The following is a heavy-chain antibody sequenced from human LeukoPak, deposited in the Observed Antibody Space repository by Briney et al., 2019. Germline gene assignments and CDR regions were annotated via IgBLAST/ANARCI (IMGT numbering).Heavy chain of an antibody. J-gene: IGHJ6*03. CDR3: ATRGCSGGSCYRNYYYYMDV. Sequence: SVKVSCKASGGTFSSYAMSWVRQAPGQGLEWMGGIIPIFGTANYAQKFQGRVTITTDESTSTAYMELSSLRSEDTAVYYCATRGCSGGSCYRNYYYYMDVWGKGTTVTVSS. CDR2: IIPIFGTA. V-gene: IGHV1-69*05. CDR1: GGTFSSYA. D-gene: IGHD2-15*01.